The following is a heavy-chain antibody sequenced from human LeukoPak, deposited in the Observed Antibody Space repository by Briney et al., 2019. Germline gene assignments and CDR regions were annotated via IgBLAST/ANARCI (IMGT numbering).Heavy chain of an antibody. CDR2: INHSGST. D-gene: IGHD2-2*01. Sequence: SETLSLTCAVYGGSFSGYYWSWIRQPPGKGLEWIGEINHSGSTNYNPSLTTRFTISVDTSKNQFSLQLSSVTAADTAVYYCARLIVVVPAAFDYWGQGTLVTVSS. J-gene: IGHJ4*02. V-gene: IGHV4-34*01. CDR1: GGSFSGYY. CDR3: ARLIVVVPAAFDY.